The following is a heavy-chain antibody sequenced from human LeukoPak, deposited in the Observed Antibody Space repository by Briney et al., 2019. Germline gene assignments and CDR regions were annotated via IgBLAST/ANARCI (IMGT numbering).Heavy chain of an antibody. CDR2: IYSSGRT. CDR1: GGSFISYY. Sequence: SETLSLTCSVSGGSFISYYWGWIRQPAGKGLEWIGRIYSSGRTNYNPSLKSRVTMSIDTPKKQFSLKLSSVTAADTAVYYCARGLVATIRFDPWGQGTLVTASS. V-gene: IGHV4-4*07. CDR3: ARGLVATIRFDP. D-gene: IGHD5-12*01. J-gene: IGHJ5*02.